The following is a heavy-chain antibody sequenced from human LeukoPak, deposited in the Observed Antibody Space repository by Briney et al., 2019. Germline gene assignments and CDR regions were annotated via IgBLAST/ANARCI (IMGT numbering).Heavy chain of an antibody. Sequence: GGSLRLSCAASGFTVSSNYMSWVRQAPGKGLEWVSVIYSGGSTYYADSVKGRFTISRDNSKNTLYLQMNSLRAEDTAVYYCARGYNWNYYYYYGMDVWGQGTTVTVSS. CDR1: GFTVSSNY. J-gene: IGHJ6*02. D-gene: IGHD1-20*01. V-gene: IGHV3-53*01. CDR3: ARGYNWNYYYYYGMDV. CDR2: IYSGGST.